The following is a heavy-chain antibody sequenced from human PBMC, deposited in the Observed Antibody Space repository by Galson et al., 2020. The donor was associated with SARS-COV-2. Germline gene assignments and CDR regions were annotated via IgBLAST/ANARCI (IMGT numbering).Heavy chain of an antibody. CDR2: INTNTGNP. D-gene: IGHD3-22*01. J-gene: IGHJ6*03. CDR3: VSLGYYDSSGYTQHYYYYMDV. V-gene: IGHV7-4-1*02. Sequence: ASVKVSCKASGYTFTSYAMNWVRQAPGQGLEWMGWINTNTGNPTYAQGFTGRFVFSLDTSVSTAYLQISSLKAEDTAVYYCVSLGYYDSSGYTQHYYYYMDVWGKGTTVTVSS. CDR1: GYTFTSYA.